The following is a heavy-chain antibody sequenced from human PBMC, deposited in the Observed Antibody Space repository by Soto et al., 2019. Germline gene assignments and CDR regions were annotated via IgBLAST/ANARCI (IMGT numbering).Heavy chain of an antibody. Sequence: GGSLRLSCAGSGFTFSDYYMGWIRQAPGKGLEWVAYISSTSSYTNHADSVRGRFTISRDNAKNSLYLQMNSLRDEDTAVYYCVRDANIVVVTDDPYYYFAMDLWGQGTTVTVSS. J-gene: IGHJ6*02. CDR3: VRDANIVVVTDDPYYYFAMDL. V-gene: IGHV3-11*06. D-gene: IGHD2-15*01. CDR1: GFTFSDYY. CDR2: ISSTSSYT.